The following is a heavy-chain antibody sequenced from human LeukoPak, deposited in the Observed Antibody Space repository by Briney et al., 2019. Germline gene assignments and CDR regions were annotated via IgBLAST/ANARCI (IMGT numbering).Heavy chain of an antibody. CDR2: INTNTGNP. V-gene: IGHV7-4-1*02. D-gene: IGHD6-19*01. CDR1: GYTFTGYY. CDR3: ARDNQAVADLFDY. Sequence: ASVKVSCKASGYTFTGYYIHWVRQAPGQGLEWMGWINTNTGNPTYAQGFTGRFVFSLDTSVSTAYLQISSLKAEDTAVYYCARDNQAVADLFDYWGQGTLVTVSS. J-gene: IGHJ4*02.